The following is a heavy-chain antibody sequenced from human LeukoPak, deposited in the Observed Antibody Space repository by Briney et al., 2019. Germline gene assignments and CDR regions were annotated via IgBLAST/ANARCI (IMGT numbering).Heavy chain of an antibody. CDR3: ARGGWSGYSYGSEPEKYFDY. Sequence: ASVTVSCTASGYTFTSYDINWVRQAPGQGLEWMGWINPNSGGTNDAQKFQGRVTMTTDTSISTAYMELSRLRSDDTALYYCARGGWSGYSYGSEPEKYFDYWGQGTLVTVSS. CDR1: GYTFTSYD. V-gene: IGHV1-2*02. D-gene: IGHD5-18*01. CDR2: INPNSGGT. J-gene: IGHJ4*02.